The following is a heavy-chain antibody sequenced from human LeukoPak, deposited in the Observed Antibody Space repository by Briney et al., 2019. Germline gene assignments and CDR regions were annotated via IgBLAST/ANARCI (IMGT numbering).Heavy chain of an antibody. V-gene: IGHV1-18*01. D-gene: IGHD2-2*01. J-gene: IGHJ4*02. CDR3: ARHCSSTSCYGSNDY. CDR1: GYTFTSYG. Sequence: ASVKVSCKASGYTFTSYGISWVRQAPGQGLEWMGWISAYNGNTNYAQKLQGGVTMTTDTSTSTAYMELRSLRSDDTAVYYCARHCSSTSCYGSNDYWGQGTLVTVSS. CDR2: ISAYNGNT.